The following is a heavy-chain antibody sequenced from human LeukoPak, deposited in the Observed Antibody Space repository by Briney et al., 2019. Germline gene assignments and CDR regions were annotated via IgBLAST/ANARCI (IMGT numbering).Heavy chain of an antibody. CDR3: VRGGWYLYDALDI. J-gene: IGHJ3*02. Sequence: GGCLSLFCAASGFTVSSNYMSWVRQAPGKGLEWVSVIYSGGSTYYADSVKGRFTISRDNSKNTLYLQMNSLRAEDTAVYYCVRGGWYLYDALDIWGQGTLVTVSS. CDR1: GFTVSSNY. CDR2: IYSGGST. D-gene: IGHD6-19*01. V-gene: IGHV3-66*01.